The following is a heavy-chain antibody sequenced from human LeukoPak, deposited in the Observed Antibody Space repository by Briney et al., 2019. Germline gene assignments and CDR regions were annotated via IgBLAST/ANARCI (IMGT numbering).Heavy chain of an antibody. J-gene: IGHJ6*02. V-gene: IGHV3-48*02. CDR2: ISSLSSII. D-gene: IGHD3-10*01. CDR1: GFTFSSYS. CDR3: AKVIRGGYGMDV. Sequence: PGGSLRLSCAASGFTFSSYSMSWVRQAPGKGLEGVSYISSLSSIIYYADSVKGRFTISRDNAKNSLSLQLNSLRDEDTAVYFCAKVIRGGYGMDVWGQGTTVAVSS.